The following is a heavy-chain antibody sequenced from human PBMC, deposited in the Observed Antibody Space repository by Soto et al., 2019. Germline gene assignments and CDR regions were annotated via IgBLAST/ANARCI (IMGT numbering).Heavy chain of an antibody. CDR1: GGTFSSYA. D-gene: IGHD3-22*01. CDR2: IIPIFGTA. CDR3: ARAPYYYDSSGYSAGAFDI. J-gene: IGHJ3*02. Sequence: GASVKVSCKASGGTFSSYAISWVRQAPGQGLEWMGGIIPIFGTANYAQKFQGRVTITADESTSTAYMELSSLRSEDTAVYYCARAPYYYDSSGYSAGAFDIWGQGTMVTVSS. V-gene: IGHV1-69*13.